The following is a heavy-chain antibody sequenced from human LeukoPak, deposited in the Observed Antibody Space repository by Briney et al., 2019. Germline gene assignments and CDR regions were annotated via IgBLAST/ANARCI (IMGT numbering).Heavy chain of an antibody. D-gene: IGHD4-17*01. CDR3: ARHPFEQVTTGFDY. CDR1: GGSFSGYY. CDR2: INHSGST. J-gene: IGHJ4*02. V-gene: IGHV4-34*01. Sequence: KTSETLSLTCAVYGGSFSGYYWSWIRQPPGKGLEWIGEINHSGSTNYNPSLKSRVTISVDTSKNQFSLKLSSVTAADTAVYYCARHPFEQVTTGFDYWGQGTLVTVSS.